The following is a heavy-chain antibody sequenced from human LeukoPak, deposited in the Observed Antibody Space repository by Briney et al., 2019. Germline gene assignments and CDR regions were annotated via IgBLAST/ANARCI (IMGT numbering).Heavy chain of an antibody. J-gene: IGHJ4*02. CDR1: GGSISSSIHY. CDR3: VGPWWEQLDY. V-gene: IGHV4-39*01. Sequence: SETLSFTCTVSGGSISSSIHYWAWIRQPPGKGLEWIGSIYYSGSTYYNPSLKSRVTISVDTSKNQFSLKLSSVTAADTAVYYCVGPWWEQLDYWGQGTLVTVSS. D-gene: IGHD2-15*01. CDR2: IYYSGST.